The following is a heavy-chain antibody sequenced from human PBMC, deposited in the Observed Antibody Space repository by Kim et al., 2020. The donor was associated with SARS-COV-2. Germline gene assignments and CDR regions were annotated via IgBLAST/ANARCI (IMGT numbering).Heavy chain of an antibody. CDR3: SGSSGWYRLDY. V-gene: IGHV4-4*02. D-gene: IGHD6-19*01. CDR2: T. J-gene: IGHJ4*02. Sequence: TNYNPSLKSRVTISVDKSKNHFSLNLNSVTAADTAVYYCSGSSGWYRLDYCGQGTLVTVSS.